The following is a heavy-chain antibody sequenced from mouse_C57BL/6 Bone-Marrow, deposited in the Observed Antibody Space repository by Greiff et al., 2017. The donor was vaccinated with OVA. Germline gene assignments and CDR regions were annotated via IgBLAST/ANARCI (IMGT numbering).Heavy chain of an antibody. CDR2: ISSGGSYT. Sequence: VQLKESGGDLVKPGGSLKLSCAASGFTFSSYGMSWVRQTPDKRLEWVATISSGGSYTYYPDSVKGRFTISRDNAKNTLYLQMSSLKSEDTAMYYCARHWGYYAMDYWGQGTSVTVSS. CDR3: ARHWGYYAMDY. CDR1: GFTFSSYG. V-gene: IGHV5-6*01. J-gene: IGHJ4*01.